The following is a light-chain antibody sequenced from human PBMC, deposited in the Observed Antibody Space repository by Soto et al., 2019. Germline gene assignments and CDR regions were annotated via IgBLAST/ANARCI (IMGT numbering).Light chain of an antibody. CDR3: ASWDVSLNGLYV. V-gene: IGLV1-44*01. CDR2: NND. CDR1: SSNIGSGT. J-gene: IGLJ1*01. Sequence: QSVLTQPPSASWTPGQRVTISCSGGSSNIGSGTVNWYQQLPGAAPKLLIYNNDQWPSGVPDRFSGSKSGTSASLAISGLQSEDEADYYCASWDVSLNGLYVFGTGTKLTVL.